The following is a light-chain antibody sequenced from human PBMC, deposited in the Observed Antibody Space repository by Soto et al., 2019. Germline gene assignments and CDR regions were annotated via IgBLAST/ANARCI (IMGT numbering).Light chain of an antibody. CDR1: QSISNY. CDR3: QQSYSTLLT. Sequence: DIQMTQSPSSLSASVGDRVTITCRASQSISNYLNWFQQKPGKAPKVLIYAASSLQSGVPPRFSGSGSGTDFTLTISSLQPEDFATYYCQQSYSTLLTFGQGTKVEVK. J-gene: IGKJ1*01. CDR2: AAS. V-gene: IGKV1-39*01.